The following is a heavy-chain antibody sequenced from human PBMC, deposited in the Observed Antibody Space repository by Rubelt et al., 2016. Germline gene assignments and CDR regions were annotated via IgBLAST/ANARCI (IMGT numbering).Heavy chain of an antibody. CDR3: ARAGSSWYAFDI. J-gene: IGHJ4*02. CDR1: GFTFSNFA. Sequence: EVQLLESGGGLVQPGGSLRLSCAASGFTFSNFAMSWVRQAPGKGLEWVSIIYSGGSTDYADSVKGRFTLSRDNSKKTVELQMNSLRVEDTAVYYGARAGSSWYAFDIWGQGTLVTVSS. V-gene: IGHV3-23*03. D-gene: IGHD6-13*01. CDR2: IIYSGGST.